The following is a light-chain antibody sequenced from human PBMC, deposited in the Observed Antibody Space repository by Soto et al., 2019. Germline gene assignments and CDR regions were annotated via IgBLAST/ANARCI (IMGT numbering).Light chain of an antibody. Sequence: QAVVTQPPSASGTPGQRVIISCSGSSSNIGSNTVNWYQQLPGTAPKLLIYSNNHRPSGVPDRFSGSKSGTSASLAISGLQSEDEADYYCAPWDDSLNGWVFGGGTKVTVL. CDR2: SNN. V-gene: IGLV1-44*01. CDR1: SSNIGSNT. J-gene: IGLJ3*02. CDR3: APWDDSLNGWV.